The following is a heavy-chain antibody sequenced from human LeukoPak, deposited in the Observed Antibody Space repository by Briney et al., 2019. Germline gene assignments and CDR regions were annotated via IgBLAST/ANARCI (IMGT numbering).Heavy chain of an antibody. V-gene: IGHV1-2*02. CDR3: ARKGLLWFGESLGGDWFDP. Sequence: ASVKVSCKASGYTFTGNHMHWVRQAPGQGREWMGWIKPWIGGTNYAQKVQGRVTMNRDTSISTAYMELSRLRSDDTAVHYCARKGLLWFGESLGGDWFDPWGQGTLVTVSS. CDR1: GYTFTGNH. D-gene: IGHD3-10*01. J-gene: IGHJ5*02. CDR2: IKPWIGGT.